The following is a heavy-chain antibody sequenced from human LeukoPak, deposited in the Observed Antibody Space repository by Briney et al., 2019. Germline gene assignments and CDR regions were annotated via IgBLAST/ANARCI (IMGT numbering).Heavy chain of an antibody. V-gene: IGHV4-59*01. D-gene: IGHD3-16*01. CDR2: IYYSGST. CDR1: GGSISSYY. Sequence: PSETLSLTCTVSGGSISSYYWSWIRQPPGKGLEWIGYIYYSGSTNYNPSLKSRVTMSVDTSRNQFSLRLNSVTAADTAVYYCARDRVSGNYGYSYGMDVWGQGTTVTVSS. J-gene: IGHJ6*02. CDR3: ARDRVSGNYGYSYGMDV.